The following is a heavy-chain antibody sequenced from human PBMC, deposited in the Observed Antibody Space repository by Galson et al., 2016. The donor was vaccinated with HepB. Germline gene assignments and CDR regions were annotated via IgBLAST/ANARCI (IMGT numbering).Heavy chain of an antibody. Sequence: SLRLSCAASGFTFSIYSTHWVRQAPGKGLEWVAVISYDGTKKYYADSVKGRFTLSRDNSKNTLYVQMDSLRTEDTAVYYCARDYSGNYYISFDIWGQGTMVTVSS. CDR1: GFTFSIYS. V-gene: IGHV3-30-3*01. D-gene: IGHD1-26*01. J-gene: IGHJ3*02. CDR3: ARDYSGNYYISFDI. CDR2: ISYDGTKK.